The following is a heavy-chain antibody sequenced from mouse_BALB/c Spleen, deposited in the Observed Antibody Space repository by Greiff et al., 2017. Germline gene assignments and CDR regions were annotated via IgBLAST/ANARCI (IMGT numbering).Heavy chain of an antibody. CDR2: IDPANGNT. Sequence: EVKLMESGAELVKPGASVKLSCTASGFNIKDTYMHWVKQRPEQGLEWIGRIDPANGNTKYDPKFQGKATITADTSSNTAYLQLSSLTSEDTAVYYCARDGNYVYYAMDYWGQGTSVTVSS. CDR1: GFNIKDTY. D-gene: IGHD2-1*01. CDR3: ARDGNYVYYAMDY. V-gene: IGHV14-3*02. J-gene: IGHJ4*01.